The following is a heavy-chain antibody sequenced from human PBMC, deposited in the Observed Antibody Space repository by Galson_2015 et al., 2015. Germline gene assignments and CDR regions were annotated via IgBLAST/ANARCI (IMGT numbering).Heavy chain of an antibody. CDR2: INPRSGST. D-gene: IGHD3-9*01. Sequence: SVKVSCKASGYTFTNYYMHWVRQAPGHGLEWMGMINPRSGSTSYAQKFQGRVTMTRDTSTSIVYMELSSLRSEDTAVYYCARVRAFYDILTGYHKDVFDMWGQGTMVTVSS. V-gene: IGHV1-46*01. J-gene: IGHJ3*02. CDR1: GYTFTNYY. CDR3: ARVRAFYDILTGYHKDVFDM.